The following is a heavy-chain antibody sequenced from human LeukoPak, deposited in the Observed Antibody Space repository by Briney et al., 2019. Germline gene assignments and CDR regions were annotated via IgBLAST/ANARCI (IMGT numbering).Heavy chain of an antibody. CDR3: ARDRYWRYFDY. Sequence: SETLSLTCTVSGGSISSYYWSWIRQPPGKGLEWIGYIYYSGSTNYNPSLKSRVTMSVDTSKNQFSLKLSSVTAADTAVYYCARDRYWRYFDYWGQGTLVTVSS. CDR1: GGSISSYY. CDR2: IYYSGST. V-gene: IGHV4-59*01. D-gene: IGHD2-8*02. J-gene: IGHJ4*02.